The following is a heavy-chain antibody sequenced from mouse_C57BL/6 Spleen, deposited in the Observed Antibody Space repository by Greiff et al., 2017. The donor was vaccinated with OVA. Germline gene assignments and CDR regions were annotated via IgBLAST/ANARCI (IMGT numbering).Heavy chain of an antibody. CDR2: IWSGGST. CDR3: ASYDYDGYYFDY. V-gene: IGHV2-2*01. CDR1: GFSLTSYG. Sequence: QVQLKQSGPGLVQPSQSLSITCTVSGFSLTSYGVHWVRQSPGKGLEWLGVIWSGGSTDYNAAFISRLSISKDNSKSHVFFKMNSLQADDTAIYYGASYDYDGYYFDYWGQGTTLTVSS. J-gene: IGHJ2*01. D-gene: IGHD2-4*01.